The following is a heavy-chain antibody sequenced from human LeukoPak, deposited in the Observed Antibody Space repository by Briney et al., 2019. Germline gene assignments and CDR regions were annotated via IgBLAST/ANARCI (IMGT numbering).Heavy chain of an antibody. J-gene: IGHJ4*02. D-gene: IGHD3-10*01. CDR2: MNPNSGNT. CDR1: GGTFSSYA. CDR3: ARDWFYFDY. Sequence: GASVKVSCKASGGTFSSYAISWVRQATGQGLEWMGWMNPNSGNTGYAQKFQGRVTMTRNTPISTAYMELSSLRSEDTAVYYCARDWFYFDYWGQGTLVTVSS. V-gene: IGHV1-8*02.